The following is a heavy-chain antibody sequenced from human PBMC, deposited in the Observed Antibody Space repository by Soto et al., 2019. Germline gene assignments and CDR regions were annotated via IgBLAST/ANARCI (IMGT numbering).Heavy chain of an antibody. D-gene: IGHD1-26*01. CDR2: ISGSGGST. J-gene: IGHJ3*02. V-gene: IGHV3-23*01. Sequence: EVQLLESGGGLVQPGGSLRLSCEASGCTFSSYAMSWVRQAPGKGLEWGSAISGSGGSTYYADSVKGRFTISRDNSKNTRYLQMNSLRAEDTAVYYCAKARRGIASDDAFDIWGQGTMVTVSS. CDR3: AKARRGIASDDAFDI. CDR1: GCTFSSYA.